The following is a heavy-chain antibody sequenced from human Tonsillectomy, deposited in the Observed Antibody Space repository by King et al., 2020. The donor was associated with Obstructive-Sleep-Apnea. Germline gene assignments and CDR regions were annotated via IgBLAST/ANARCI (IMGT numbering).Heavy chain of an antibody. V-gene: IGHV3-9*01. J-gene: IGHJ6*02. D-gene: IGHD3-10*01. Sequence: DVQLVESGGGLVQPGRSLRLSCAASGFTFDDYAMHWVRQAPGKGLEWVSGISWNSGSIGYADSVKGRFTISSDNAKNSLYLQMNSLRAEDTALYYCAKDGGLWFGEGGYYGMDVWGQGTTVTVSS. CDR1: GFTFDDYA. CDR2: ISWNSGSI. CDR3: AKDGGLWFGEGGYYGMDV.